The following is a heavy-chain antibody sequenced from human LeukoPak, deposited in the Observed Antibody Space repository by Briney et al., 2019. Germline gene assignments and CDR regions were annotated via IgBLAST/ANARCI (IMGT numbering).Heavy chain of an antibody. CDR2: IYPGDSDT. V-gene: IGHV5-51*01. CDR3: ARRPGGYRKSFDY. D-gene: IGHD6-25*01. J-gene: IGHJ4*02. CDR1: GYTFTSYW. Sequence: GESLKISCKGSGYTFTSYWIGWVGQMPGKGLEWMRIIYPGDSDTRYSPSFQGQVTNSADKSISTAYLQWRGPKTWVTATLPFARRPGGYRKSFDYWGKGTWVTVSP.